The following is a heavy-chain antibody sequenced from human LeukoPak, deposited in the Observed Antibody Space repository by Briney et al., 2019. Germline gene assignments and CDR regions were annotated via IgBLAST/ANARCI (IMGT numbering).Heavy chain of an antibody. D-gene: IGHD3-10*01. J-gene: IGHJ4*02. CDR3: AKKWQRIGDYGSGSYYKGPIDY. CDR2: ISGSGSST. Sequence: GGSLRLSCVASGLTFSTYAMSWVRQAPGKGLQWVSAISGSGSSTYYADSVKGRFTISRDNSKNTLYLQMNSLRAEDTAVYYCAKKWQRIGDYGSGSYYKGPIDYWGQGTLVTVSS. V-gene: IGHV3-23*01. CDR1: GLTFSTYA.